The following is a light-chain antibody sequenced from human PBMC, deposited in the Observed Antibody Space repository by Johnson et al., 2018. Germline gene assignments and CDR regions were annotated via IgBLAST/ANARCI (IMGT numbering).Light chain of an antibody. Sequence: QSVLTQPPSVSAAPGQKVTISCSGSSSYIGNNYVSWYQQLPGTAPKLLIYENNKRPSGIPDRFSGSKSGTSATLGITGLQTGDEADYYCGTWDSSLSAGNVSGPLTKVTFL. J-gene: IGLJ1*01. V-gene: IGLV1-51*02. CDR2: ENN. CDR3: GTWDSSLSAGNV. CDR1: SSYIGNNY.